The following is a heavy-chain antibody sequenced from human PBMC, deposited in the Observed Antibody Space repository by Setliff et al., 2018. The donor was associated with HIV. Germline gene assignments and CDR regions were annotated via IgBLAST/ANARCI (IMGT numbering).Heavy chain of an antibody. Sequence: ASVKVSCKTSGYTFGSHGISWVRQAPGQGLEWMGWINTHRGYTNYAQNVQGRVTVTMDTSTSTAYMELRSLKSDDTAVYYCARGKTLLRFLDYWGQGTLVTVSS. CDR1: GYTFGSHG. CDR2: INTHRGYT. V-gene: IGHV1-18*01. J-gene: IGHJ4*02. CDR3: ARGKTLLRFLDY. D-gene: IGHD3-3*01.